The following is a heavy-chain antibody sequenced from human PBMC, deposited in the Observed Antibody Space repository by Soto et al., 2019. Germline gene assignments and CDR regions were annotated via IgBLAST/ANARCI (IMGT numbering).Heavy chain of an antibody. J-gene: IGHJ3*01. Sequence: QVQLKESGSGLVKPAQTLSLTCAVSGGSITSGGFSWSWIRQPPGKGLEWIGYVHHTGNTDYHPSLGSRVTISLDRPRNLFSLNLTSVTAADTATYYCAKECGGTCLDAFDVWGPGTTVIVSS. CDR3: AKECGGTCLDAFDV. CDR1: GGSITSGGFS. V-gene: IGHV4-30-2*01. CDR2: VHHTGNT. D-gene: IGHD2-15*01.